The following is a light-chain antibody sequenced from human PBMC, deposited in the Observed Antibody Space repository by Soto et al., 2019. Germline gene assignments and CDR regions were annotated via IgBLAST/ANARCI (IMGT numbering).Light chain of an antibody. CDR1: SSDVGCYNY. V-gene: IGLV2-8*01. CDR2: EVS. Sequence: QSALTQPPSASGSPGQSVTISCTGTSSDVGCYNYVSWYQQHPGKAPKLMIYEVSKRPSGVPDRFSGSKSGNTASLTVSGLQAEDEADYYCSSYAGSNHFVFGTGTKLTVL. J-gene: IGLJ1*01. CDR3: SSYAGSNHFV.